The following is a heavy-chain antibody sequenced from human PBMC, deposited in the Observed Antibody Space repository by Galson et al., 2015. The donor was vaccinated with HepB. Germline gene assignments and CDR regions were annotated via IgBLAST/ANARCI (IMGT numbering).Heavy chain of an antibody. J-gene: IGHJ4*02. Sequence: SLRLSCAASGFTFINYAMSWVRQAPGRGLEWVSGISGSGDRTYYADSVKGRFTISRDNSKNTLYLEMNSLRVEDTAEYYCAKDGGGCSDGECYYFACWGQGILVTVSS. CDR2: ISGSGDRT. V-gene: IGHV3-23*01. D-gene: IGHD2-21*01. CDR3: AKDGGGCSDGECYYFAC. CDR1: GFTFINYA.